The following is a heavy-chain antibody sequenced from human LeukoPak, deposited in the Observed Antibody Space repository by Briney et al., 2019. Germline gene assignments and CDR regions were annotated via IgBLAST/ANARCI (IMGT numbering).Heavy chain of an antibody. V-gene: IGHV3-23*01. D-gene: IGHD4-17*01. CDR1: GFSFSTYA. Sequence: PGGSLRLSCVASGFSFSTYAMSWVRQAPGKGLEWVSAISGTGSGSSVGTYYADSVKGRFTISRDNAKNSLYLQMNSLRAEDTALYYCARALYYGDYVGSYFDYWGQGTLVTVSS. J-gene: IGHJ4*02. CDR3: ARALYYGDYVGSYFDY. CDR2: ISGTGSGSSVGT.